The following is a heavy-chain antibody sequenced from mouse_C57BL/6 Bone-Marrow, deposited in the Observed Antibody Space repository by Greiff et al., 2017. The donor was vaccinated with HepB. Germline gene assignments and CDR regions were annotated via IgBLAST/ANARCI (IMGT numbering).Heavy chain of an antibody. CDR1: GFTFSDYG. CDR3: ARGDYAMDY. J-gene: IGHJ4*01. V-gene: IGHV5-17*01. Sequence: EVKVVESGGGLVKPGGSLKLSCAASGFTFSDYGMHWVRQAPEKGLEWVAYISSGSSNIYYADTVKGRFTISRDNAKNTLFLQMTSLRSEDTAMYYCARGDYAMDYWGQGTSVTVSS. CDR2: ISSGSSNI.